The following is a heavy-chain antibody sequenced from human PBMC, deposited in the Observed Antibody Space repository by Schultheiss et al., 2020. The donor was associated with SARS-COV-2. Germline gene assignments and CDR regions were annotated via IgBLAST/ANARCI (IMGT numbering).Heavy chain of an antibody. D-gene: IGHD2-21*02. Sequence: GSLRLSCAASGFTFSDYYMSWIRQAPGKGLEWIGSIYYSGSTYYNPSLKSRVTISVDTSKNQFSLKLSSVTAADTAVYYCAQPKAYCGGDCYSHDAFDIWGQGTMVTVSS. CDR2: IYYSGST. V-gene: IGHV4-59*05. CDR3: AQPKAYCGGDCYSHDAFDI. J-gene: IGHJ3*02. CDR1: GFTFSDYY.